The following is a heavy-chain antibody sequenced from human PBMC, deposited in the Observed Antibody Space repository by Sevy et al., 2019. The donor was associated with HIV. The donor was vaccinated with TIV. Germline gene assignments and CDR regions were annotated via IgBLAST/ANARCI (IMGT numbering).Heavy chain of an antibody. Sequence: GGSLRLSCAASGFTFSSYWMHWVRQAPGKGLVWVSRINSDGSSTSYADSVKGRFTISRDNAKNTLYLQMNSLRAEDTAVYYCVRVGVISSGWFYFDYWGQGALVTVSS. CDR2: INSDGSST. D-gene: IGHD6-19*01. V-gene: IGHV3-74*01. CDR3: VRVGVISSGWFYFDY. CDR1: GFTFSSYW. J-gene: IGHJ4*02.